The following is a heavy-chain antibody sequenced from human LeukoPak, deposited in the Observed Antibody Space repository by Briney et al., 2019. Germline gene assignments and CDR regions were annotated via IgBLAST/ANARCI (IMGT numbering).Heavy chain of an antibody. Sequence: ASVKVSCKASGYTFTSFYIQWVRQAPGQGLEWMGLINPSDGSTSYAQKFQDRVTMTRGTSTSTVYMELSSLRSEDTAVYYCARDMIPLAAARWGGFDPWGQGTLVTVSS. CDR3: ARDMIPLAAARWGGFDP. CDR1: GYTFTSFY. D-gene: IGHD2-15*01. J-gene: IGHJ5*02. V-gene: IGHV1-46*01. CDR2: INPSDGST.